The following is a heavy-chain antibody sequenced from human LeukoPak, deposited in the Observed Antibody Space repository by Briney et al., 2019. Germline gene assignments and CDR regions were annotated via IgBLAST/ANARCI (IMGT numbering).Heavy chain of an antibody. D-gene: IGHD6-13*01. J-gene: IGHJ4*02. V-gene: IGHV1-2*02. CDR2: INPNSGGT. CDR1: GYTFSANY. Sequence: ASVKVSCKASGYTFSANYMHWVRQAPGQGPEWMGWINPNSGGTNYAQKFQGRVTMTRDTSISTAYMELSRLRSDDTAVYYCARALVSRWYLVYWGQGTLVTVSS. CDR3: ARALVSRWYLVY.